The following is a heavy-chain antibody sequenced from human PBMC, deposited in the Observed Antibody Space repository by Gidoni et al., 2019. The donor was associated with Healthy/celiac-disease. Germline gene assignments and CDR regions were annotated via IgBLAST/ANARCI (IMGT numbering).Heavy chain of an antibody. J-gene: IGHJ4*02. CDR3: AKDRAPLLLWFGELLW. CDR2: ISGSGGST. V-gene: IGHV3-23*01. CDR1: GFTFSSDA. Sequence: EVQLLESGGGLVQPGGSLRLSWAASGFTFSSDAMSWVRQAPGKGRAWVSAISGSGGSTYYADSVKGRFTISRDNSKNTLYLQMNSLRAEDTAVYYCAKDRAPLLLWFGELLWWGQGTLVTVSS. D-gene: IGHD3-10*01.